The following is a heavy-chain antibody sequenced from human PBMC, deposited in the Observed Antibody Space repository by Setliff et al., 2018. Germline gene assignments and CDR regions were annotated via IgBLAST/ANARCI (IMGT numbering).Heavy chain of an antibody. CDR3: ARTGTYRYFDY. CDR1: GFSINSGTHF. Sequence: SETLSLTCTVSGFSINSGTHFWGWIRQPPGKGLEWIGRIHYSGNTYYNASLKSRVIISVDTAQNQFTLSLSSVTAADTAVYYCARTGTYRYFDYWGQGTLVTVSS. J-gene: IGHJ4*02. V-gene: IGHV4-39*01. D-gene: IGHD1-1*01. CDR2: IHYSGNT.